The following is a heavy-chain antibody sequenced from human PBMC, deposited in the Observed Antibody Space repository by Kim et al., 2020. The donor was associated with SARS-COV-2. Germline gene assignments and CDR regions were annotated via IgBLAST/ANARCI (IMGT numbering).Heavy chain of an antibody. CDR2: THSSGNT. J-gene: IGHJ6*02. CDR1: RGSISNYY. D-gene: IGHD4-17*01. V-gene: IGHV4-4*07. Sequence: SETLSLTCNVSRGSISNYYWSWIRQPAGNGLEWIGRTHSSGNTDYNPSLRSRATMSVDTSMNQFSLKLSSVTAADTAVYYCAREKTVTTRGMEVWGQGTTVTVSS. CDR3: AREKTVTTRGMEV.